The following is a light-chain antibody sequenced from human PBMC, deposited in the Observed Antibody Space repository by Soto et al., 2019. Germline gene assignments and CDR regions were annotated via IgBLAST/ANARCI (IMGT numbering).Light chain of an antibody. CDR1: SSNIGAGYD. CDR3: QSYDSSLSGSKVV. V-gene: IGLV1-40*01. Sequence: QSALTQPPSVSGAPGQRVTISCTGSSSNIGAGYDVHWYQQLPGTAPKLVIYGNRNRPSGVPDRFSGSKSGTSASLAITGLQAEDEADYYCQSYDSSLSGSKVVFGGGTKVTVL. J-gene: IGLJ2*01. CDR2: GNR.